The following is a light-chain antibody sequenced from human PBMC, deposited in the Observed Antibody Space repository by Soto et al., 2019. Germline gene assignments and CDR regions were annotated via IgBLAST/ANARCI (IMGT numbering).Light chain of an antibody. V-gene: IGKV3-15*01. J-gene: IGKJ4*01. CDR3: QQYNNWPVT. Sequence: EIVMTQSPATLSVSPGERATLSCRASQSVSSNLAWYQQKPGQAPRLLIYGASTRATGIPARFSGSGSGTEFTRTISSLQSEDVAVYYCQQYNNWPVTFGGGTKVEIK. CDR2: GAS. CDR1: QSVSSN.